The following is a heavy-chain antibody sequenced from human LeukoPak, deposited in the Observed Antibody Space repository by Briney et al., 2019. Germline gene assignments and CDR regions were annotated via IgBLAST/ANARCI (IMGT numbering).Heavy chain of an antibody. CDR1: GYTFTSYD. D-gene: IGHD2-21*01. V-gene: IGHV1-8*01. J-gene: IGHJ4*02. CDR3: ARSVVAAPIDYFDY. Sequence: ASVKVSCKASGYTFTSYDINWVRQATGQGLEWMGWMNPNSGNTGYAQKFQGRVTMTRNTSISTAYMELSSLRSEDTAVYYCARSVVAAPIDYFDYWGQGTLVTVSS. CDR2: MNPNSGNT.